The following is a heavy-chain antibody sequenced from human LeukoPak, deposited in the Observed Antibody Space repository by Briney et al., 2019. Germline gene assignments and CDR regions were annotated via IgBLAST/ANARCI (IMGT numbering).Heavy chain of an antibody. J-gene: IGHJ1*01. V-gene: IGHV4-59*01. D-gene: IGHD5-24*01. CDR2: ISYSGST. CDR1: GGSINNYY. CDR3: ARDAWSAYGHNYFQH. Sequence: PSETLSLTCTVSGGSINNYYWNWIRQPPGKELEWIDYISYSGSTNYNPSLKSRVTISVDTSKNQFSLRLTSVTATDTAVYYCARDAWSAYGHNYFQHWGQGTLLTVST.